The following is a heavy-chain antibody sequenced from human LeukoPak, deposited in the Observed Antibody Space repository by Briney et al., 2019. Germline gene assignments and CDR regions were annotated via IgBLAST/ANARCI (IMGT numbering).Heavy chain of an antibody. D-gene: IGHD2-21*01. CDR3: AREAASCGGDCLDY. Sequence: GGSLRLSCAASGFTFSDYEINWVRQAPGRGLEWVSYISHSGTMIYYADSVNGRFTVSRDNARNSLYLQLNSLRADDTAVYYCAREAASCGGDCLDYCGQGSLVTVSS. J-gene: IGHJ4*02. CDR1: GFTFSDYE. V-gene: IGHV3-48*03. CDR2: ISHSGTMI.